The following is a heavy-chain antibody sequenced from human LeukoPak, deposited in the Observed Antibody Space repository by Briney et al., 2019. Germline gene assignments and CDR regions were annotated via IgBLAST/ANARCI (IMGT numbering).Heavy chain of an antibody. CDR3: AKDRGSGWPQFDY. J-gene: IGHJ4*02. D-gene: IGHD6-19*01. CDR1: GFSFGSYA. V-gene: IGHV3-23*01. CDR2: ISGRGGST. Sequence: QAGGSLRLSCAASGFSFGSYAMSWVRQAPGKGLEWVSAISGRGGSTYYADSVKGRFTISRDNSKNTLYLQMNSLRAEDTAVYYCAKDRGSGWPQFDYWGQGTLVTVSS.